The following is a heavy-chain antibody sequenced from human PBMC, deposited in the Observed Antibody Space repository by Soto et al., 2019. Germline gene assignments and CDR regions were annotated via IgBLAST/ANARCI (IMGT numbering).Heavy chain of an antibody. CDR2: IYYSGST. J-gene: IGHJ3*02. V-gene: IGHV4-59*01. D-gene: IGHD3-10*01. CDR1: GGSISSYY. CDR3: ARVWGGAFDI. Sequence: QVQLQESGPGLVKPSETLSLTCTVSGGSISSYYWIWTGRPPGKGLEWIGYIYYSGSTNYNPSLKSRVTISVDTSKNQFSLKLSSVTAADTAVYYCARVWGGAFDIWGQGTMVTVSS.